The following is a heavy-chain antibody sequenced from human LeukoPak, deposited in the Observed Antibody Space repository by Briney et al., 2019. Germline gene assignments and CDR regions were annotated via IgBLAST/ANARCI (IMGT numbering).Heavy chain of an antibody. V-gene: IGHV3-30*01. Sequence: GGSLRLSCAASGFTFSSYATHWVRQAPGKGLEWVAVISYDGSNKYYADSVKGRFTISRDNSKNTLYLQMNSLRAEDTAVYYCARDDLLDYWGQGTLVTVSS. CDR3: ARDDLLDY. CDR2: ISYDGSNK. J-gene: IGHJ4*02. CDR1: GFTFSSYA.